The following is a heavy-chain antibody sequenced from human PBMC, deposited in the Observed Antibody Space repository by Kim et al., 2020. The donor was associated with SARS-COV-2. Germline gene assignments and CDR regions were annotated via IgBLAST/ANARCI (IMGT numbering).Heavy chain of an antibody. D-gene: IGHD2-15*01. CDR3: ARLGGSCSGGSCEYGMDV. V-gene: IGHV5-51*01. CDR1: EYSFTNYW. Sequence: GESLKISCKGSEYSFTNYWIGWVRQMPGKGLEWMGIIYPGDSKTRYSPSFQGQVTISADRSIRTAYLQWSSLTASDTAMYYCARLGGSCSGGSCEYGMDVWGQGTTVIVSS. J-gene: IGHJ6*02. CDR2: IYPGDSKT.